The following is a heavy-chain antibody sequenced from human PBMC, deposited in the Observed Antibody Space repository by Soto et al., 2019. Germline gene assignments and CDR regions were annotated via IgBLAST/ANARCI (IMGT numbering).Heavy chain of an antibody. D-gene: IGHD3-10*01. CDR1: GYSIIGHY. V-gene: IGHV4-59*11. Sequence: TLSLTCTFHGYSIIGHYWTWIHQSPGKGLEWIGYTGNTKYNPSLESRVTISVDTSKNQFSLKLSSVTAADTAVYYCARDRYYGSGSYSLYGMDVWGQGTTIT. J-gene: IGHJ6*02. CDR3: ARDRYYGSGSYSLYGMDV. CDR2: TGNT.